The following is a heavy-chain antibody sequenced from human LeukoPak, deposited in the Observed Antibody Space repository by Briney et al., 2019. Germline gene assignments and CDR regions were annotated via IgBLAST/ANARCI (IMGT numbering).Heavy chain of an antibody. J-gene: IGHJ4*02. CDR1: GGTISSYS. D-gene: IGHD2-8*01. CDR3: ARRVSGTIFDN. CDR2: IYYSGST. V-gene: IGHV4-59*01. Sequence: PSETLSLTCTASGGTISSYSWSWIRQPPGKGLEWIGYIYYSGSTNYNPSLKSRVTISVDTSKNQFSLKLSSVTAADRAVYYCARRVSGTIFDNWGQGTLVTVSS.